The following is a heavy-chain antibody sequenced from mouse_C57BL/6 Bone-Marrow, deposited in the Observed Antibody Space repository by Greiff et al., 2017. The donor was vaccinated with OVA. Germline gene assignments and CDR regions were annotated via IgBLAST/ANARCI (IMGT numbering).Heavy chain of an antibody. CDR1: GFTFSSYA. Sequence: DVKLVESGGGLVKPGGSLKLSCAASGFTFSSYAMSWVRQTPEKRLEWVATISDGGSYTYYPDNVKGRFTISRDNAKNNLYLQMSHLKSEDTAMYYCARDDGYYVSWFAYWGQGTLVTVSA. D-gene: IGHD2-3*01. CDR2: ISDGGSYT. CDR3: ARDDGYYVSWFAY. V-gene: IGHV5-4*01. J-gene: IGHJ3*01.